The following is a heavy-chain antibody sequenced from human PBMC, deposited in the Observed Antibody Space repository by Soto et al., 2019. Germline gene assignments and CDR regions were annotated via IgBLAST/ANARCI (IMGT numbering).Heavy chain of an antibody. J-gene: IGHJ4*02. Sequence: QVQLQESGPGLVKPSETLSLTCTVSGGSVSSGSYYWSWIRQPPGKGLEWIGYIYYSGSTNYNPSLKSRVTISVDTSKNQFSLNLSSVTAADTAVYYCARGDYYYGSGSYDYWGQGTLVTVSS. V-gene: IGHV4-61*01. CDR3: ARGDYYYGSGSYDY. CDR2: IYYSGST. CDR1: GGSVSSGSYY. D-gene: IGHD3-10*01.